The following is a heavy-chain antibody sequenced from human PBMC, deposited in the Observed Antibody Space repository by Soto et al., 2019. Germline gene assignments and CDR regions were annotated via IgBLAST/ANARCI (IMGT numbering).Heavy chain of an antibody. CDR3: ASMSSYGDYENWFDP. J-gene: IGHJ5*02. CDR2: ISAYNGNT. V-gene: IGHV1-18*01. CDR1: GYTFTSFG. Sequence: QVQLVQSGAEVKKPGASVKVSCKASGYTFTSFGSSWVRQAPGQGLEWMGWISAYNGNTNYAQKFQGRVIMTTDTSTSTDYMELRSLRSDDTAVYYCASMSSYGDYENWFDPWGQGTLVTVSS. D-gene: IGHD4-17*01.